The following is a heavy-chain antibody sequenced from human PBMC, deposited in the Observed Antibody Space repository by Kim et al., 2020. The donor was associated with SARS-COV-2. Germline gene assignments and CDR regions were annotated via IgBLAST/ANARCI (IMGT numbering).Heavy chain of an antibody. J-gene: IGHJ6*03. D-gene: IGHD6-13*01. V-gene: IGHV1-3*01. Sequence: KNSPTFQGRVTITRDTSASTAYMELSSLRSEDTAVYYCARDPLAAAAFMDVWGKGTTVTVSS. CDR3: ARDPLAAAAFMDV.